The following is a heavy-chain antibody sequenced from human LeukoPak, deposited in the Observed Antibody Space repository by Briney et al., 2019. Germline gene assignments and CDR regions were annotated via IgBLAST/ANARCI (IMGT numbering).Heavy chain of an antibody. J-gene: IGHJ4*02. D-gene: IGHD6-13*01. CDR2: IYYSGST. CDR1: GGSISSYY. Sequence: SETLSLTCTVSGGSISSYYWSWIRQPPGKGLEWIGYIYYSGSTNYNPSLKSRVTISVDTSKNQFSLKLSSVTAADTAVYYCARLAAAGTDHFDYWGQGTLVTVSS. CDR3: ARLAAAGTDHFDY. V-gene: IGHV4-59*01.